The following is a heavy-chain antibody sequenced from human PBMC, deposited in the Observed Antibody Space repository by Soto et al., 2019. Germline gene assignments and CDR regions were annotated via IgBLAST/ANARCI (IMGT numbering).Heavy chain of an antibody. V-gene: IGHV3-13*04. CDR3: ARAGSMVRGQYLDL. Sequence: EVRLVESGGGLVQPGGSLRLSCAASGFTFSTYYMHWVRQGTGKGLEWVSSIGSAGGTYYAGSVKGRFTTSRENAKNSLYLQMNSLRAEDTAVYYCARAGSMVRGQYLDLWGRGTLVTVSS. CDR1: GFTFSTYY. CDR2: IGSAGGT. D-gene: IGHD3-10*01. J-gene: IGHJ2*01.